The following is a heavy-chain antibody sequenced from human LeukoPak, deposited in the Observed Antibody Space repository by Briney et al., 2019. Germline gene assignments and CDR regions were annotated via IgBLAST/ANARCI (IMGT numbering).Heavy chain of an antibody. CDR1: GFTFSDYS. V-gene: IGHV3-11*01. CDR3: ARDRIVGATFDY. CDR2: ISSSGSTI. Sequence: MPGGSLRLSCAASGFTFSDYSMSWIRQAPGKGLEWVSYISSSGSTIYYADSVKGRFTISRDNAKNSLYLQMNSLRAEDTAVYYCARDRIVGATFDYWGQGTLVTVSS. J-gene: IGHJ4*02. D-gene: IGHD1-26*01.